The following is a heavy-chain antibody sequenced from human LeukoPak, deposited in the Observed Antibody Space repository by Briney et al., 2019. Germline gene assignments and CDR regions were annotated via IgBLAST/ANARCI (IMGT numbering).Heavy chain of an antibody. CDR1: GFTFSSYA. CDR2: ISGSGGST. CDR3: AKDRESSGWYRENYYGMDV. D-gene: IGHD6-19*01. J-gene: IGHJ6*02. V-gene: IGHV3-23*01. Sequence: GGSLRLSCAASGFTFSSYAMSWVRQAPGKRLEWVSAISGSGGSTYYADSVKGRFTISRDNSKNTLYLQMNSLRAEDTAVYYCAKDRESSGWYRENYYGMDVWGQGTTVTVSS.